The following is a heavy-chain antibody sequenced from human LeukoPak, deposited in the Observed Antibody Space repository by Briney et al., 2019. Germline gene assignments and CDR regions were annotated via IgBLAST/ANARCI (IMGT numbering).Heavy chain of an antibody. V-gene: IGHV3-74*01. Sequence: PGGSLRLSCAASGFAFSSYWLHWVRQAPGKGLVWVSRVNSDGSSTNYADSVEGRFTVSGDNAKNTLFLQMNSLRVEDTALYYCVSGDYGNYWGQGTLVTVSS. D-gene: IGHD4-17*01. J-gene: IGHJ4*02. CDR3: VSGDYGNY. CDR1: GFAFSSYW. CDR2: VNSDGSST.